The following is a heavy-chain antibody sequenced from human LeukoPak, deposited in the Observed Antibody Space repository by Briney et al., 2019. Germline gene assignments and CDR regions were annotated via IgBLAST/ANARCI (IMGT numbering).Heavy chain of an antibody. V-gene: IGHV3-30*04. CDR2: ISYDGSNK. D-gene: IGHD4-23*01. CDR3: AREPRYGGNSAFAFDI. Sequence: GGSLRLSCAASGFTFSSYAIHWVRQAPGKGLEWVAVISYDGSNKYYADSVKGRFTISRDNSKNTLYLQMNSLRAEDTAVYYCAREPRYGGNSAFAFDIWGQGTMVTVSS. J-gene: IGHJ3*02. CDR1: GFTFSSYA.